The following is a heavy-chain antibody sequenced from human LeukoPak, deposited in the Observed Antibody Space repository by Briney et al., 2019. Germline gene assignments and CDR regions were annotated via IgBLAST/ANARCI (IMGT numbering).Heavy chain of an antibody. CDR3: ARGGDGYYI. D-gene: IGHD5-24*01. Sequence: GGSLRLSCAASGFTFSSYGMHWVRQAPGKGLEWVAVISYDGSNKYYADSVKGRFTIFRDNSKNTLYLQMNSLRAEDTAVYYCARGGDGYYIWGQGTMVTVSS. CDR1: GFTFSSYG. V-gene: IGHV3-30*03. CDR2: ISYDGSNK. J-gene: IGHJ3*02.